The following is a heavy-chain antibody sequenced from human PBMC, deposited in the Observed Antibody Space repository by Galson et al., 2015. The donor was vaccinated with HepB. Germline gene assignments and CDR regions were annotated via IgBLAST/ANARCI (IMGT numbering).Heavy chain of an antibody. D-gene: IGHD3-22*01. Sequence: TLSLTCTVSGGSISSGGYYWSWIRQHPGKGLEWIGYIYYSGSTYYNPSLKSRVTISVDTSKNQFSLKLSSVTAADTAVYYCARGGYPDSSGFDYYYYGMDVWGQGTTVTVSS. CDR2: IYYSGST. CDR1: GGSISSGGYY. J-gene: IGHJ6*02. V-gene: IGHV4-31*03. CDR3: ARGGYPDSSGFDYYYYGMDV.